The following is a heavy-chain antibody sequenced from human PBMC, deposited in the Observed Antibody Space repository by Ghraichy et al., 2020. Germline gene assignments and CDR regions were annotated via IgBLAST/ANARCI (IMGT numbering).Heavy chain of an antibody. J-gene: IGHJ4*02. Sequence: SGPTLVKPTQTLTLTCTVSGFSVSATRVGVGCVRQPPGKALEWLALIDWNDDNRYSPSLKSRLTITKDTSRNQVVLTVTNMDPVDTATYYCVRGTLEGGFDYWGQGTLVTVSS. CDR2: IDWNDDN. CDR1: GFSVSATRVG. CDR3: VRGTLEGGFDY. D-gene: IGHD1-1*01. V-gene: IGHV2-5*01.